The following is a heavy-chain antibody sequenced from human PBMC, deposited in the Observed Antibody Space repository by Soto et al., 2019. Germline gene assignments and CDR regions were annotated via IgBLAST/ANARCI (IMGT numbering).Heavy chain of an antibody. CDR1: GFIFSNFW. Sequence: EVHLVESGGGLVQPGGSRRLSCAASGFIFSNFWMSWVRQAPGKGLEWVANIKEDGSEKYHVDSVKGRFTISRDNVKNLMYLQMDSLRAEDTAVYKCVRGGSHSFDYCGQGTLVTVSS. V-gene: IGHV3-7*05. J-gene: IGHJ4*02. CDR2: IKEDGSEK. CDR3: VRGGSHSFDY. D-gene: IGHD1-26*01.